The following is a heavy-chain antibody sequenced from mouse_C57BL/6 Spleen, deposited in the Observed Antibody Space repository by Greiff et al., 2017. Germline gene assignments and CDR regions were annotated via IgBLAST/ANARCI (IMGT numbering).Heavy chain of an antibody. J-gene: IGHJ4*01. CDR2: IDPSDSYT. CDR1: GYTFTSYW. Sequence: QVHVKQPGAELVMPGASVKLSCKASGYTFTSYWMHWVKQRPGQGLEWIGEIDPSDSYTNYNQKFKGKSTLTVDKSSSTAYMQLSSLTSEDSAVYYCARRAGAMDYWGQGTSVTVSS. CDR3: ARRAGAMDY. V-gene: IGHV1-69*01. D-gene: IGHD3-1*01.